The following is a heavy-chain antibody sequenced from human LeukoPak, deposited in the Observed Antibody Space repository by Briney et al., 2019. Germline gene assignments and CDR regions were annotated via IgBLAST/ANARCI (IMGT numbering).Heavy chain of an antibody. CDR1: GYTFTSYY. CDR2: INPSGGST. V-gene: IGHV1-46*01. D-gene: IGHD2-21*02. J-gene: IGHJ4*02. Sequence: ASVKVSCKASGYTFTSYYMHCVRQAPGQGLEWMGIINPSGGSTSYAQKFQGRVTMTRDTSTSTVYMELSSLRSEDTAVYYCARVCGCDCYSTGFDYWGQGTLVTVSS. CDR3: ARVCGCDCYSTGFDY.